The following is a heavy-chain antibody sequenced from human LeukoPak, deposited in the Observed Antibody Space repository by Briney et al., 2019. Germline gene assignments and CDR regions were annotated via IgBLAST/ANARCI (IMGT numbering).Heavy chain of an antibody. J-gene: IGHJ5*02. CDR1: GGSISSSNYY. CDR3: ARGTERASWFDP. V-gene: IGHV4-39*07. Sequence: SETLSLTCTVSGGSISSSNYYWDWIRQPPGKGLEWIGSIYYSGSTYYNPSLKSRVTISVDTSKNQFSLKLSSVTAADTAVYYCARGTERASWFDPWGQGTLVTVSS. D-gene: IGHD1-1*01. CDR2: IYYSGST.